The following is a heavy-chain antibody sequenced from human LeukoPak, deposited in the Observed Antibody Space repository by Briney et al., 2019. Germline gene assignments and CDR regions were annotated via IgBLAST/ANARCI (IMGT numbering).Heavy chain of an antibody. V-gene: IGHV3-30*02. J-gene: IGHJ4*02. CDR3: VKDPYGDYLRYFDY. Sequence: GGSLRLSXAASGFTFSTYGMHWVAQAPGKGLECVSLIRYDGGNKYYADSVKGRFTISRDNSKNTLYLQMNSLRAEDTAVYYCVKDPYGDYLRYFDYWGQGTLVTVSS. CDR1: GFTFSTYG. D-gene: IGHD4-17*01. CDR2: IRYDGGNK.